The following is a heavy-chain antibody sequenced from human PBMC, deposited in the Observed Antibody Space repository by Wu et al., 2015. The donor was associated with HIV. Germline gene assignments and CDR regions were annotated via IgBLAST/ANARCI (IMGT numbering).Heavy chain of an antibody. CDR1: GGTFSSYA. CDR2: IIPIFGTA. D-gene: IGHD5-12*01. CDR3: ARGANSGYENTVTTRGYYFDY. J-gene: IGHJ4*02. Sequence: QVQLVQSGAEVKKPGSSVKVSCKASGGTFSSYAISWVRQAPGQGLEWMGGIIPIFGTANYAQKFQGRVTITTDESTSTAYMELSSLRSEDTAVYYCARGANSGYENTVTTRGYYFDYWGQGNAGHRLL. V-gene: IGHV1-69*05.